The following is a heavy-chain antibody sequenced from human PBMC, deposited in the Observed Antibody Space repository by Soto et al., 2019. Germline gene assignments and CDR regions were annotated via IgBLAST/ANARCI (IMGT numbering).Heavy chain of an antibody. V-gene: IGHV1-18*01. CDR1: GYTFTSYG. CDR3: ARDGVDTATSYYYGMDV. Sequence: ASVKVSCKASGYTFTSYGISWVRQAPGQGLEWMGWISAYNGNTNYAQKLQGRVTMTTDTSTSTAYMELRSLRSDDTAVYYCARDGVDTATSYYYGMDVWGQGTTVTVSS. CDR2: ISAYNGNT. J-gene: IGHJ6*02. D-gene: IGHD5-18*01.